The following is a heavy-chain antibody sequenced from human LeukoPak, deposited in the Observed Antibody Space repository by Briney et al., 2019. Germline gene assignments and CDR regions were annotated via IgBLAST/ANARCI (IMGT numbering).Heavy chain of an antibody. J-gene: IGHJ6*03. CDR2: IYYSGST. CDR1: GGSISSYY. CDR3: ARVFAAPPYYYYYYMDV. V-gene: IGHV4-59*12. D-gene: IGHD6-13*01. Sequence: SETLSLTCTVSGGSISSYYWSWIRQPPGKGLEWIGYIYYSGSTNYNPSLKSRVTISVDTSKNQFSLKLSSVTAADTAVYYCARVFAAPPYYYYYYMDVWGKGTTVTVSS.